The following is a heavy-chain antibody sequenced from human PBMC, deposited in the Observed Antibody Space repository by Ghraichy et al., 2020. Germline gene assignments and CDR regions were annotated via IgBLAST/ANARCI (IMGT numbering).Heavy chain of an antibody. D-gene: IGHD4-11*01. CDR1: GDSISNSNYY. CDR2: IYYSGTP. V-gene: IGHV4-39*01. Sequence: SETLSLTCTVYGDSISNSNYYWGWIRQPPGQGLEWIGSIYYSGTPYYNSYLKRRVTISVDTSKNQFSLRLNSVTAADTAMYYCARQHRDYTNALNWFDPWGQGTLVSFSS. J-gene: IGHJ5*02. CDR3: ARQHRDYTNALNWFDP.